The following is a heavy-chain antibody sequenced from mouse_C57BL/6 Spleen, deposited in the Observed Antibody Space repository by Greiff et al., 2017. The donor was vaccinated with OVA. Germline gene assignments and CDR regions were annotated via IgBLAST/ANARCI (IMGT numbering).Heavy chain of an antibody. CDR3: ARWFKDYAMDY. CDR2: IHPNSGST. Sequence: QVQLQQPGAELVKPGASVKLSCKASGYTFTSYWMHWVKQRPGQGLEWIGMIHPNSGSTNYNEKFKSKATLTVDKSSSTAYMQLSSLTSEDSAVYYCARWFKDYAMDYWGQGTSVTVSS. CDR1: GYTFTSYW. J-gene: IGHJ4*01. V-gene: IGHV1-64*01. D-gene: IGHD2-2*01.